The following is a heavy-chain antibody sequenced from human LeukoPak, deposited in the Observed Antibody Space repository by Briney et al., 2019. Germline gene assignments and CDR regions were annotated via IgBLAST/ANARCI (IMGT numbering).Heavy chain of an antibody. V-gene: IGHV3-23*01. CDR3: AKNPRYFDWLLLPADFDY. CDR2: VSGSGGST. J-gene: IGHJ4*02. Sequence: GRSLTLSCPASGFTFSSSAMSSVRQAPGKGLGWVSSVSGSGGSTYYADSVKSRFTITRDNSKNTLYLQMNSLRAEDTAVYYCAKNPRYFDWLLLPADFDYWGQGTLVTVSS. CDR1: GFTFSSSA. D-gene: IGHD3-9*01.